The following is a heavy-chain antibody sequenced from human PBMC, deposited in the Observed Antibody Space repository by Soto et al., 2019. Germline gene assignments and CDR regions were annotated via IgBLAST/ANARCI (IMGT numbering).Heavy chain of an antibody. V-gene: IGHV1-69*13. D-gene: IGHD3-3*01. CDR3: ARSTTNFGVVPSNWFDP. Sequence: SVKVSCKASGGTFSSYAISWVRQAPGQGLEWMGGIIPIFGTANYAQKFQGRVTITADESTSTAYMELSSLRSEDTAVYYCARSTTNFGVVPSNWFDPWGQGTLVTVSS. CDR1: GGTFSSYA. CDR2: IIPIFGTA. J-gene: IGHJ5*02.